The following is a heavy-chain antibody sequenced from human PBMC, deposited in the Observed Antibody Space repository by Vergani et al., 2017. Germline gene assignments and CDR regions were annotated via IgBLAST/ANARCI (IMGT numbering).Heavy chain of an antibody. V-gene: IGHV3-23*04. J-gene: IGHJ6*02. CDR3: AKDSKYYDFLYGMDV. Sequence: EVQLVESGGGLIQPGGSLRLSCAASGFTVSSNYMSWVRQAPGKGLEWVSAISGSGGSTYYADSVKGRFTISRDNSKNTLYLQMNSLRAEDTAVYYCAKDSKYYDFLYGMDVWGQGTTVTVSS. D-gene: IGHD3-3*01. CDR1: GFTVSSNY. CDR2: ISGSGGST.